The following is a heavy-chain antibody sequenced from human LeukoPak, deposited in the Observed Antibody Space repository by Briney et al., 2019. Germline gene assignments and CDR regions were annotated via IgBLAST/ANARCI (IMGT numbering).Heavy chain of an antibody. CDR2: IYPSDSDT. CDR3: VRLVNFWSGFAD. D-gene: IGHD3-3*01. Sequence: KVSCKASGGTFSSYAISWVRQMPGKGLEWMGIIYPSDSDTRYSPSFQGQVTISADKSISTAYLQWSSLKASDTAMYYCVRLVNFWSGFADWGQGTLVTVSS. J-gene: IGHJ4*02. CDR1: GGTFSSYA. V-gene: IGHV5-51*01.